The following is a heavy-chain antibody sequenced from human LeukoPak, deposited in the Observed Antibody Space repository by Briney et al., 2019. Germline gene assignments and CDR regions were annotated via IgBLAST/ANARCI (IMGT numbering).Heavy chain of an antibody. J-gene: IGHJ4*02. V-gene: IGHV3-21*01. CDR2: ISSSSSYI. Sequence: PGGSLRLSCAASGFIFSTYSMNWVRQTPGKGLEWVSSISSSSSYIDYADSVKGRFTISRDNAKNSLYLQMNSLRAEDTAVYFCVRAIGSNTLWGQGTLVTVSS. D-gene: IGHD4-23*01. CDR3: VRAIGSNTL. CDR1: GFIFSTYS.